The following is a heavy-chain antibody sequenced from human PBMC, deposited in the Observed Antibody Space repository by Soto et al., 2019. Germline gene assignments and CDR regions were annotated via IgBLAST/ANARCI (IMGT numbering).Heavy chain of an antibody. Sequence: SETLSLTCTVSGGSISSGGYYWSWIRQHPGKGLEWIGYIYYSGSTYYNPSLKSRVTISVDTSKNQFSLKLSSVTAADTAVYYCARRRGGGGSCYHRSGCYYYYMDVWGKGTTVT. CDR3: ARRRGGGGSCYHRSGCYYYYMDV. D-gene: IGHD2-15*01. CDR2: IYYSGST. CDR1: GGSISSGGYY. V-gene: IGHV4-31*03. J-gene: IGHJ6*03.